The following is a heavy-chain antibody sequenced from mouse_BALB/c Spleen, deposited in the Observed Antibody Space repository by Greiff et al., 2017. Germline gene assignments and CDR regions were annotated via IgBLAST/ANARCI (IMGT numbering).Heavy chain of an antibody. Sequence: ESGPGLVKPSQSLSLTCSVTGYSITSGYYWNWIRQFPGNKLEWMGYISYDGSNNYNPSLKNRISITRDTSKNQFFLKLNSVTTEDTATYYCARDGNYEYFDYWGQGTTLTVSS. CDR3: ARDGNYEYFDY. CDR1: GYSITSGYY. CDR2: ISYDGSN. D-gene: IGHD2-1*01. V-gene: IGHV3-6*02. J-gene: IGHJ2*01.